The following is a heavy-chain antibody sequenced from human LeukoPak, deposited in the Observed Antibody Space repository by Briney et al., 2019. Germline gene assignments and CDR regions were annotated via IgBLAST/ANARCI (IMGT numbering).Heavy chain of an antibody. CDR1: GYTFTGYY. Sequence: ASVKVSCKASGYTFTGYYMHWVRQAPGQGLEWMGWINPNSGGTDYAQKFQGRVTMTRDTSISTAYMELSSLRSDDTAVYYCARTYFSYSSPSDYWGQGTLVTVSS. D-gene: IGHD6-6*01. J-gene: IGHJ4*02. CDR3: ARTYFSYSSPSDY. V-gene: IGHV1-2*02. CDR2: INPNSGGT.